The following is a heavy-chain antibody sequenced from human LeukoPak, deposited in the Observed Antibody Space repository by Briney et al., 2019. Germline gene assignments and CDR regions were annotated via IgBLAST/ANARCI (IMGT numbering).Heavy chain of an antibody. J-gene: IGHJ4*02. CDR2: ISSSSPSI. Sequence: GGSLRLSCAASGFTFSAYSMNWVRQAPGKGLEWVSSISSSSPSINYADSVKGRFTISRDNAKNLVFLQMNSPRAEDTAIYYCARDFGESDDYWGQGTLVTVSS. V-gene: IGHV3-21*06. CDR3: ARDFGESDDY. CDR1: GFTFSAYS. D-gene: IGHD3-10*01.